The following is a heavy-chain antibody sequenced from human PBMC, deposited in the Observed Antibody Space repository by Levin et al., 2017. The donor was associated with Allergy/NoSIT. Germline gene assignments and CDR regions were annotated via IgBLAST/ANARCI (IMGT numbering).Heavy chain of an antibody. J-gene: IGHJ6*02. CDR2: ISHDGSDE. Sequence: GGSLRLSCAASGFMFSIFGMHWVRQAPGKGLEWLAVISHDGSDEYYTDSVKGRFSVSRDNSKNILYLRMNSLRAEDTAVYYCAKAFRSEAYWYYGMDVWGQGATATVSS. V-gene: IGHV3-30*18. CDR3: AKAFRSEAYWYYGMDV. D-gene: IGHD2-15*01. CDR1: GFMFSIFG.